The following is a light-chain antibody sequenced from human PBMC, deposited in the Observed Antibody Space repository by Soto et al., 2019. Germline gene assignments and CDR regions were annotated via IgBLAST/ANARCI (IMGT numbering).Light chain of an antibody. CDR1: QGISSW. CDR2: AAS. J-gene: IGKJ3*01. Sequence: DIQMTQSPSSVSASIGDRVTITCRASQGISSWLAWYQQKPWKAPKLLIYAASSLHSRVPSRFSGSGSGTDFTLTISILKPDDFAAYYFHQANICVPVFGPGTKVHI. CDR3: HQANICVPV. V-gene: IGKV1-12*01.